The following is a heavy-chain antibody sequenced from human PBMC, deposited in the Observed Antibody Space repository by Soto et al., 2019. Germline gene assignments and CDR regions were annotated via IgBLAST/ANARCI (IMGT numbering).Heavy chain of an antibody. CDR3: AHLHATSVYDWRYDP. CDR1: GFSLTNKGGG. Sequence: QITLKESGPPLVKPTQTLTLTCNFSGFSLTNKGGGVGWIRQPPRKALEWLGIIYWDDDKRYRPSLNNRLTITKDTSKNQVVLTMTHVDTVDTDTSDCAHLHATSVYDWRYDPWGQGTRVTVSS. J-gene: IGHJ5*02. D-gene: IGHD5-12*01. CDR2: IYWDDDK. V-gene: IGHV2-5*02.